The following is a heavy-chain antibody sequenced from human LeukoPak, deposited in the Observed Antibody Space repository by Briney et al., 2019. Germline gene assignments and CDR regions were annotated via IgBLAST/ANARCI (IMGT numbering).Heavy chain of an antibody. CDR3: ARNGRVRRVVKDLFEY. CDR1: GYTFTDYD. Sequence: ASVKVSCKTSGYTFTDYDITWVRQAPGQGLEWMGRVIPYNGNTYYSQRFQGRVTISKDTSTGTAYMDLRNMRDDDTAMYYCARNGRVRRVVKDLFEYWGQGTLVAVSS. CDR2: VIPYNGNT. V-gene: IGHV1-18*01. D-gene: IGHD3-10*01. J-gene: IGHJ4*02.